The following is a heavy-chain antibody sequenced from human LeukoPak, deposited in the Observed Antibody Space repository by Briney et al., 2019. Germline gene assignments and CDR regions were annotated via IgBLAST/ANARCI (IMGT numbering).Heavy chain of an antibody. CDR2: ISSSGSTI. Sequence: GGSLRLSCAASGFTFSDYYMSWIRQAPGKGLEWVSYISSSGSTIYNADSVKGRFTISRDNSKNTLYLQMNSLRAEDAAVYYCARDRSRHDFWSGYYIDAFDIWGQGTMVTVSS. J-gene: IGHJ3*02. V-gene: IGHV3-11*04. D-gene: IGHD3-3*01. CDR1: GFTFSDYY. CDR3: ARDRSRHDFWSGYYIDAFDI.